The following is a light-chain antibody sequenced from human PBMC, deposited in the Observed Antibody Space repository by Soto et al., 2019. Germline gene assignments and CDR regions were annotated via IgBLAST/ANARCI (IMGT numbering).Light chain of an antibody. CDR2: AAS. J-gene: IGKJ3*01. Sequence: DIQMTQSPSSLSASVGDRVTITCRASQGFSNYLAWYQQKPGKVPKLLIYAASTLQSGVPSRFSGSGSGTDFTLTISSLQPEDVATYYCKEYNSVPFTFAPGTKVAIK. CDR3: KEYNSVPFT. CDR1: QGFSNY. V-gene: IGKV1-27*01.